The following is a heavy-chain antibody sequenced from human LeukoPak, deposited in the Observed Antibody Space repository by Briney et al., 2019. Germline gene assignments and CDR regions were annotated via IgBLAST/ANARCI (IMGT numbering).Heavy chain of an antibody. V-gene: IGHV4-39*01. CDR3: ASEGGVAYSSSWYTYNWFDP. CDR1: GGPISSSSYY. J-gene: IGHJ5*02. Sequence: PSETLSLTCTVSGGPISSSSYYWGWIRQPPGKGLEWIGSIYYSGSTYYNPSLKSRVTISVDTSKNQFSLKLSSVTAADTAVYYCASEGGVAYSSSWYTYNWFDPWGQGTLVTVSS. CDR2: IYYSGST. D-gene: IGHD6-13*01.